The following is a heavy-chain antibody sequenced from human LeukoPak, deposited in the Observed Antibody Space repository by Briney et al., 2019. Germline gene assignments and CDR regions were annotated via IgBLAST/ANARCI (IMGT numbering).Heavy chain of an antibody. D-gene: IGHD3-22*01. CDR3: AKGSGYYPEYFQH. J-gene: IGHJ1*01. V-gene: IGHV3-23*01. CDR2: ISGSGGST. CDR1: GFTFSSYA. Sequence: PGGSLRLSCAASGFTFSSYAMSWVRQASGKGLEWVSAISGSGGSTYYADSVKGRFTISRDNSKNTLYLQMNSLRAEDTAVYYCAKGSGYYPEYFQHWGQGTLVTVSS.